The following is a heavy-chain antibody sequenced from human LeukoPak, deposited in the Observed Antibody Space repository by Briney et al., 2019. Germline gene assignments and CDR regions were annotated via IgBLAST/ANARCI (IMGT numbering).Heavy chain of an antibody. CDR3: ARQLGGGDTSSWFDY. D-gene: IGHD6-13*01. CDR2: IYPGDSDT. Sequence: GESLKISCKGSGYSFTSYWNGWVRQMPGKGLEWMGIIYPGDSDTRYSPSFQGQVTISADKSISTAYLQWSSLKASDTAMYYCARQLGGGDTSSWFDYWGQGTLVTVSS. J-gene: IGHJ4*02. V-gene: IGHV5-51*01. CDR1: GYSFTSYW.